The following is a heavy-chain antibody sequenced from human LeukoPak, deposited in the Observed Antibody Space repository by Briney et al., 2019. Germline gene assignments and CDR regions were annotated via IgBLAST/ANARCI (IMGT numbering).Heavy chain of an antibody. D-gene: IGHD1-26*01. V-gene: IGHV3-23*01. J-gene: IGHJ4*02. CDR1: GFTLSTNA. CDR3: AKDVGKWESLHFFDY. Sequence: GGSLRLSCLTSGFTLSTNAMSWVGQAPGKGLEWVSGISGSGASTYYADSVKGRFTISRDDSRNTLYLQMNSLRGDDTAVYYCAKDVGKWESLHFFDYWGQGALVTVSS. CDR2: ISGSGAST.